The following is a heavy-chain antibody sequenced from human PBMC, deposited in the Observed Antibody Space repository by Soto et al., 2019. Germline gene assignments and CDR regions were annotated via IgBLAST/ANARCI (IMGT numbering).Heavy chain of an antibody. V-gene: IGHV4-59*01. CDR1: GGSISSYY. D-gene: IGHD3-3*01. Sequence: SETLSLTCTVSGGSISSYYWSWIRQPPGKGLEWIGYTYYSGSTNYNPSLKSRVTISVETSKNQFSLKLSSVTAADTAVYYCARELDDGYYSGGYYGMDVWGQGTTVTVSS. CDR2: TYYSGST. J-gene: IGHJ6*02. CDR3: ARELDDGYYSGGYYGMDV.